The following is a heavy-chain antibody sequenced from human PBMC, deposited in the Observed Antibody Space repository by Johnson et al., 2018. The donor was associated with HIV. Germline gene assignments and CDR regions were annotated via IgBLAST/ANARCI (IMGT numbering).Heavy chain of an antibody. CDR2: IKEDGSEK. D-gene: IGHD2-2*02. V-gene: IGHV3-7*01. Sequence: VQLVESGGGVVRPGGSLRLSCVASGFTFDDYGMSWVRQAPGKGLEWVANIKEDGSEKYYVDSVKGRFTISRDNAKNSLYLQMNSLRAEDTAVYYCARDDTEADGAFDIWGQGTMVTVSS. CDR1: GFTFDDYG. J-gene: IGHJ3*02. CDR3: ARDDTEADGAFDI.